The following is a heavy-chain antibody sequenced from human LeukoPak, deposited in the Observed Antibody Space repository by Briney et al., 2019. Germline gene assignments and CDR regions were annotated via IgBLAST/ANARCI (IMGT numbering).Heavy chain of an antibody. CDR1: GGSFSGYY. D-gene: IGHD1-1*01. J-gene: IGHJ4*02. Sequence: SETLSLTCAVYGGSFSGYYWSWIRQPPGKGLEWIGEINHSGSTDYNPSLKTRVTISVDTSKNQFSLKVSSVTAADTAVYYCARKRTGDQGYYFDYWGQGTLVTVSS. V-gene: IGHV4-34*01. CDR3: ARKRTGDQGYYFDY. CDR2: INHSGST.